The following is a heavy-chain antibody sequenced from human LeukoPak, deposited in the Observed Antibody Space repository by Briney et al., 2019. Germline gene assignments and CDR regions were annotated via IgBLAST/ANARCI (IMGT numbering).Heavy chain of an antibody. J-gene: IGHJ5*02. D-gene: IGHD3-9*01. CDR1: GGSISSSSYY. CDR3: ARVIKHFDWLLRPKNWFDP. V-gene: IGHV4-39*07. CDR2: IYYSGST. Sequence: SETLSLTCTVSGGSISSSSYYWGWIRQPPGKGLEWIGSIYYSGSTYYNPSLKSRVTISVDTSKNQFSLKLSSVTAADTAVYYCARVIKHFDWLLRPKNWFDPWGQGTLVTVSS.